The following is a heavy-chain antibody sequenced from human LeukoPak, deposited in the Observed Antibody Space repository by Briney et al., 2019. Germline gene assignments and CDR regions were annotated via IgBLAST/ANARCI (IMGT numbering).Heavy chain of an antibody. Sequence: KPSETLSLTCAVYGGSFSGYYWSWIRQPPGKGLEWIGEINHSGSTNYNPSLKSRVTISVDTSKNQFSLKLSSVTAADTAVYYCARGAHYYYGSGSYYSFDYWGQGTLVTVSS. V-gene: IGHV4-34*01. CDR3: ARGAHYYYGSGSYYSFDY. CDR2: INHSGST. D-gene: IGHD3-10*01. J-gene: IGHJ4*02. CDR1: GGSFSGYY.